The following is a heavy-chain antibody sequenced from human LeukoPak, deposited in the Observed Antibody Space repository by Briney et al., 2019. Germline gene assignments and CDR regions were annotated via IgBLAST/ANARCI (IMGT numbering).Heavy chain of an antibody. CDR2: ISDRGGSP. J-gene: IGHJ4*02. Sequence: GGSLRLSCVVSGITLSNYGISGVRHAPGKGREWVARISDRGGSPNSADSVKGRLTISRDNPKSTLYLQMNSLRSEDTAVYFCAKRGVVIRAVLVVGFHKEAYYFDSWGQGALVTVSS. V-gene: IGHV3-23*01. CDR3: AKRGVVIRAVLVVGFHKEAYYFDS. CDR1: GITLSNYG. D-gene: IGHD2-15*01.